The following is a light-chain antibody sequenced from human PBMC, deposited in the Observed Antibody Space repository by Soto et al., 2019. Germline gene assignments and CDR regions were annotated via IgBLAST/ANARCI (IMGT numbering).Light chain of an antibody. CDR1: QGISSY. J-gene: IGKJ1*01. CDR3: QQHYSQLT. Sequence: AIRMTQSPSSFSASTGDRVTITCRASQGISSYLAWYQQKPGKAPKLLIYAASTLQSGVPSRFSGSGSGTDFTLTISCLQSEDFATYYCQQHYSQLTFCQGTKVDIK. CDR2: AAS. V-gene: IGKV1-8*01.